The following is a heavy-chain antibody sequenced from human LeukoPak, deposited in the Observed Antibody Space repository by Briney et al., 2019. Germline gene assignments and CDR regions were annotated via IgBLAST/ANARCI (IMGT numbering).Heavy chain of an antibody. CDR1: GGSISSYY. Sequence: SETLSLTCTVSGGSISSYYWSWIRQPPGKGLEWIGYIYYSGSTNYNPSLKSRVTISVDTSKNQFSLKLSSVTAADTAVYYCAMGVGATTRDAFDIWGQGTMVTVSS. V-gene: IGHV4-59*01. CDR2: IYYSGST. D-gene: IGHD1-26*01. CDR3: AMGVGATTRDAFDI. J-gene: IGHJ3*02.